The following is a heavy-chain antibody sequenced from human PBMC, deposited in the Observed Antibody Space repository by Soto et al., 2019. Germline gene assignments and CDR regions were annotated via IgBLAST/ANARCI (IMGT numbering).Heavy chain of an antibody. Sequence: ASVKVSCKASGYTSTENDINWVRQATGQGLEWMGWMNPNSGNTGYAQKFQGRVTMTRDNSITTAYMELSSLRSEDTAVYFCVRAPLDYYSADYFDNWGQGTLVTVSS. J-gene: IGHJ4*02. CDR3: VRAPLDYYSADYFDN. V-gene: IGHV1-8*01. D-gene: IGHD2-21*01. CDR1: GYTSTEND. CDR2: MNPNSGNT.